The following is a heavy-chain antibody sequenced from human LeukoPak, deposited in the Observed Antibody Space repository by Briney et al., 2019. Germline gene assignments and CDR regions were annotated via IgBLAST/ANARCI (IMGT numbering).Heavy chain of an antibody. Sequence: ASVKVSCKAPGYAFTGYYIHWVRQAPGQGLEWLGWINPNSGGAIYAQKFHGRVTMTRDTSISTAYMELSSLRSEDTAVYYCARSGGRPLGYDLFASFDYWGQGTLVTVSS. J-gene: IGHJ4*02. V-gene: IGHV1-2*02. CDR3: ARSGGRPLGYDLFASFDY. CDR1: GYAFTGYY. D-gene: IGHD5-12*01. CDR2: INPNSGGA.